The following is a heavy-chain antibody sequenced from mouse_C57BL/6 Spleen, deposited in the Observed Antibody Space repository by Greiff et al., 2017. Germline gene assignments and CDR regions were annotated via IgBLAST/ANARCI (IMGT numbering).Heavy chain of an antibody. CDR2: IDPSDSYT. CDR1: GYTFTSYW. D-gene: IGHD1-1*01. V-gene: IGHV1-50*01. Sequence: QVQLKQPGAELVKPGASVKLSCKASGYTFTSYWMQWVKQRPGQGLEWIGEIDPSDSYTNYNQKFKGKATLTVDTSSSTAYMQLSSLTSEDSAVYYCARLLRGYYAMDYWGQGTSVTVSS. J-gene: IGHJ4*01. CDR3: ARLLRGYYAMDY.